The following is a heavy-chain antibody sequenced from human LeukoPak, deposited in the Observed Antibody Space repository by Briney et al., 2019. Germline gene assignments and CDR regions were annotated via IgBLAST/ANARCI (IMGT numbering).Heavy chain of an antibody. Sequence: GGSLRLSCAASGFTFSNAWMSWVRQAPGKGLEWVSAISGSGGSTYYADSVKGRFTISRDNSKNTLYLQMNSLRDEDTAVYYCAKADYGDPPYYYYYMDVWGKGTTVTVSS. D-gene: IGHD4-17*01. V-gene: IGHV3-23*01. CDR3: AKADYGDPPYYYYYMDV. J-gene: IGHJ6*03. CDR2: ISGSGGST. CDR1: GFTFSNAW.